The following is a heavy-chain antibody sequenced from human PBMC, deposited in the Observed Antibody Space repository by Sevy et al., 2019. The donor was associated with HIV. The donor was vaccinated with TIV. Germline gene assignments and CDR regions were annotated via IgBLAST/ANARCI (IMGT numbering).Heavy chain of an antibody. D-gene: IGHD6-19*01. V-gene: IGHV3-7*01. CDR3: ARDDRDPYSSSWYFAFDI. Sequence: GGSLRLSCAASGFTFSNYWMSWVRQAPGKGLEWVANIKEDGSEKYYVDSVKGRFTISRDNAKNSLYLQMNSLTAEDTAVYYCARDDRDPYSSSWYFAFDIWGQGTMVTVSS. CDR2: IKEDGSEK. J-gene: IGHJ3*02. CDR1: GFTFSNYW.